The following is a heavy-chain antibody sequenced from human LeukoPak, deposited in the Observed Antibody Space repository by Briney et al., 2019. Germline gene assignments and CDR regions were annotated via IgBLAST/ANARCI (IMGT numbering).Heavy chain of an antibody. CDR2: MYSGGIT. CDR3: ARGGSGYDIDY. J-gene: IGHJ4*02. D-gene: IGHD5-12*01. V-gene: IGHV3-66*01. CDR1: GFTVSSNY. Sequence: GGSLRLSCAASGFTVSSNYMSWVRQAPGKGLEWVAVMYSGGITDYADSVKGRFIISRDNSENTLYLQMNSLRAEDTAVYYCARGGSGYDIDYWGQGTLVTVSS.